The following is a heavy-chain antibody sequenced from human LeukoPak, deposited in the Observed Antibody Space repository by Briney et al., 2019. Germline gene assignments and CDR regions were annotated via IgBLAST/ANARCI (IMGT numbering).Heavy chain of an antibody. Sequence: PGGSLRLSCAASGFTFSSYIMNWVRQAPGKGLEWVSSISSSSSYIYYADSVKGRFTISRDNAKNSLYLQMNSLRAEDTAVYYCARLYCSSTSCWSYYGMDVWGQGTTVTVSS. V-gene: IGHV3-21*01. J-gene: IGHJ6*02. CDR1: GFTFSSYI. D-gene: IGHD2-2*01. CDR3: ARLYCSSTSCWSYYGMDV. CDR2: ISSSSSYI.